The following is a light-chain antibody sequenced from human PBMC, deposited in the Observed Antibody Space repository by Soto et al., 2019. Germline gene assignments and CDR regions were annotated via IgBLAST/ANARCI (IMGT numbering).Light chain of an antibody. CDR3: QQRSNWPST. CDR1: PSVTKY. CDR2: GAF. V-gene: IGKV3-11*01. J-gene: IGKJ5*01. Sequence: PGERATLSCRASPSVTKYLEWYQQKPGKPPRLLIYGAFNRAAGIPARFSGSGSGTDCTLTISSLEPEDFEVYYCQQRSNWPSTFGQGTRLEIK.